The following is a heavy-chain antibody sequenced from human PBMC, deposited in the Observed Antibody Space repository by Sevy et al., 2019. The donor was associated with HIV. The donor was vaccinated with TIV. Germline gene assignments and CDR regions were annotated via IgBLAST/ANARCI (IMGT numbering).Heavy chain of an antibody. Sequence: GGSLRLSCAASGFTFSSFWMTWVRQAPGKGLEGVANINQDGSEIHYVDSVKGRFSISRDNAKNSLNLQMNSLRAEDTAVYYCARALYAYSSYWGQGTLVTVSS. CDR3: ARALYAYSSY. J-gene: IGHJ4*02. V-gene: IGHV3-7*01. CDR1: GFTFSSFW. CDR2: INQDGSEI. D-gene: IGHD4-4*01.